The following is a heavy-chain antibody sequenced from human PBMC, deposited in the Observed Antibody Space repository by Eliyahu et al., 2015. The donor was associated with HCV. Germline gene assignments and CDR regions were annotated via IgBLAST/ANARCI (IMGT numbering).Heavy chain of an antibody. D-gene: IGHD2-2*03. J-gene: IGHJ6*02. CDR1: GGTFSSYA. CDR2: IIPILGIA. V-gene: IGHV1-69*04. Sequence: QVQLVQSGXEVKKPGSSVKVSCKASGGTFSSYAISXVRQAPGQGLEWMGRIIPILGIANYAQKFQGRVTITADKSTSTAYMELSSLRSEDTAVYYCARVNVDIVVVPAVNIDPYYYYGMDVWGQGTTVTVSS. CDR3: ARVNVDIVVVPAVNIDPYYYYGMDV.